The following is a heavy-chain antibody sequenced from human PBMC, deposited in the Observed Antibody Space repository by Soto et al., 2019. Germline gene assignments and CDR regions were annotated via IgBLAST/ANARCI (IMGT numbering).Heavy chain of an antibody. D-gene: IGHD2-2*02. CDR2: IYPGDSDT. Sequence: GESLKISCKGSGYSFTSYWIGWVRQMPGEGLEWMGIIYPGDSDTRYSPSFQGQVTISADKSISTAYLQWSSLKASDTAMYYCARHLGYCSSTSCYRTVYGMDVWGQGTTVTVSS. J-gene: IGHJ6*02. CDR3: ARHLGYCSSTSCYRTVYGMDV. CDR1: GYSFTSYW. V-gene: IGHV5-51*01.